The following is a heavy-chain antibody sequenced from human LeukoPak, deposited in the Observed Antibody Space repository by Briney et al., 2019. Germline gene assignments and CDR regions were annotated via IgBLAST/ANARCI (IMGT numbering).Heavy chain of an antibody. CDR3: ARAQGGDYEHDY. CDR2: IYYSGST. CDR1: GGSISSYY. V-gene: IGHV4-59*01. J-gene: IGHJ4*02. Sequence: SETLSLTCTVSGGSISSYYWSWIRQPPGKGLEWIGYIYYSGSTNYNPSLKSRVTISVDTSKNQFSLKLSSVTAADTAVYYCARAQGGDYEHDYWGQGTLVTVSS. D-gene: IGHD4-17*01.